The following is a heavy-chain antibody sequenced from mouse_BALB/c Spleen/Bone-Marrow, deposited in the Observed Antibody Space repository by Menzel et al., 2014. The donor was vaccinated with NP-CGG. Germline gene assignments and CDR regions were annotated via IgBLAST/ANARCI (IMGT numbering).Heavy chain of an antibody. J-gene: IGHJ2*01. D-gene: IGHD4-1*01. V-gene: IGHV1-54*03. CDR1: GYAFTNYL. CDR3: ARRLTGTLYFDY. Sequence: VMLVESGAELVRPGTSVKVSCKASGYAFTNYLIEWVKQRPGQGLEWIGVIDPGSGATNYNENFKGKATLTADKSSSTPYMQLSSLTSDDSAVYFCARRLTGTLYFDYWGQGTTLTVSS. CDR2: IDPGSGAT.